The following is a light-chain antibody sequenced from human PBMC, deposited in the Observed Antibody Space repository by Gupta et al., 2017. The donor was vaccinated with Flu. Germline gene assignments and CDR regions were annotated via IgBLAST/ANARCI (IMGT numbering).Light chain of an antibody. Sequence: SYVLTLPPPPSVAPGQPAKITCGGNNIVSRSVHWYQQTSGQAPVLVVYDNNDLPSGIPERFSGSNSGNTATLTISRVEAGDEADYFCQVWHTSSDYWGVFGGGTKLTVL. CDR3: QVWHTSSDYWGV. J-gene: IGLJ3*02. CDR2: DNN. V-gene: IGLV3-21*02. CDR1: NIVSRS.